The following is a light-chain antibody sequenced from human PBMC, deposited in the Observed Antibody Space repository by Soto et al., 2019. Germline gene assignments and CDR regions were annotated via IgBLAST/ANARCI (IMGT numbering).Light chain of an antibody. J-gene: IGKJ5*01. CDR2: GAS. Sequence: EIVLTQSPGTLSLSPGERATLSCRASQRVSSNLLAWYQQKPGQAPRLLIYGASSRATGIPDRFSGSGSGTEFTLTISRLEPEDFAVYYCQQYVSSPITFAQGTRLEMK. CDR1: QRVSSNL. CDR3: QQYVSSPIT. V-gene: IGKV3-20*01.